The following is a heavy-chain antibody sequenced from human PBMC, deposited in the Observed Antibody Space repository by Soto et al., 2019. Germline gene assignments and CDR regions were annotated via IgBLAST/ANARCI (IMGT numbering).Heavy chain of an antibody. V-gene: IGHV3-66*01. CDR1: GFTVSRSY. CDR3: ARGGGGPVGYLGRGVRAQPEHMDV. Sequence: EGQLVESGGGLVQPGGSLRLSCAASGFTVSRSYMSWVRQAPGKGLEWVAVIYDTGSTYYADSVKGRISISSDSFKNTVYLQINCLRDEDTAVYYCARGGGGPVGYLGRGVRAQPEHMDVWGKGTTVIVSS. CDR2: IYDTGST. J-gene: IGHJ6*03. D-gene: IGHD1-26*01.